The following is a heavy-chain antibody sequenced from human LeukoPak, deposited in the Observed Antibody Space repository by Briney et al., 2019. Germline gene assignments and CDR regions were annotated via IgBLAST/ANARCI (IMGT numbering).Heavy chain of an antibody. CDR3: ARGGGRSWVDY. V-gene: IGHV1-2*02. Sequence: GASVRVSCKASRLIGHNIHWLRQAPGEGLEWMGWINPNSGDTHYAQKFQGRVTMTRDTSISAVYMEVSGLTSDDTAVYFCARGGGRSWVDYWGQGALVTVSS. J-gene: IGHJ4*02. CDR1: RLIGHN. D-gene: IGHD2-15*01. CDR2: INPNSGDT.